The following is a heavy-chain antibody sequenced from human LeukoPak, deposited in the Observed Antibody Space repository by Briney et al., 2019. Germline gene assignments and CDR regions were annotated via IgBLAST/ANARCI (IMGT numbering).Heavy chain of an antibody. CDR2: ISWNSSSI. CDR1: GFTFDDYA. Sequence: PGRSLRLSCAASGFTFDDYAMHWVRQAPGKGLEWVSGISWNSSSIDYTDSVKGRFTISRDNAKNSLFLQMNSLRAEDTALYYCARGSGSPLWLLFWGQGTLVTVSS. D-gene: IGHD1-26*01. CDR3: ARGSGSPLWLLF. J-gene: IGHJ4*02. V-gene: IGHV3-9*01.